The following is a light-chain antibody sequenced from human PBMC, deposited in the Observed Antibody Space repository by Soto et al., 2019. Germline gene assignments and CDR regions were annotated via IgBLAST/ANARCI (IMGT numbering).Light chain of an antibody. CDR2: DAS. J-gene: IGKJ4*01. Sequence: EIVLTQSPATLSLSPGERATLSCRASQSVSSYLAWYQQKPGQAPRLLISDASNRATGIPARFSGSGSGTDFTCTISSLEPEDFAVYYCQQRSNWPLTFGGGTKVEIK. V-gene: IGKV3-11*01. CDR3: QQRSNWPLT. CDR1: QSVSSY.